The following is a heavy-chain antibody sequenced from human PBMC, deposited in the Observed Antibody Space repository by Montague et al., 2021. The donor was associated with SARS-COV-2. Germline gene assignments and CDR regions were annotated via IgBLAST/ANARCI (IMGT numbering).Heavy chain of an antibody. J-gene: IGHJ4*02. D-gene: IGHD3-10*01. CDR2: MYYSGST. V-gene: IGHV4-39*07. Sequence: SETLSLTCTVSGGSISCYHHYWGWIRQPPGKVLEWIGAMYYSGSTWLNPSLNWCVTMSLDLSMNQFSLKLSSLTAADTAVYYCARGARQGYGFRLGSFDSWGQGTLVTVSS. CDR1: GGSISCYHHY. CDR3: ARGARQGYGFRLGSFDS.